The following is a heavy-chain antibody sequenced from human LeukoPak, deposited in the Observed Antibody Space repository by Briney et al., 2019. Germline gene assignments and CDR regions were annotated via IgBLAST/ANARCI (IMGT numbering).Heavy chain of an antibody. Sequence: AGGSLRLPCAASGFTFTNCAMTWVRQAPGKGLEWVSSISGSGASTYYADSVKGRFTISRDNSKNTVYLQMNSLSVEDTAVYYCAKDQSRVGASDPFDSWGQGTLVTVSS. CDR2: ISGSGAST. V-gene: IGHV3-23*01. D-gene: IGHD1-26*01. J-gene: IGHJ5*01. CDR1: GFTFTNCA. CDR3: AKDQSRVGASDPFDS.